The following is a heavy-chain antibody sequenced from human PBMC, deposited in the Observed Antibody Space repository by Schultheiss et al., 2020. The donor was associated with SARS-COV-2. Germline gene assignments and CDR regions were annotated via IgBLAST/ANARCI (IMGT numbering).Heavy chain of an antibody. Sequence: SETLSLTCSVYGGSFSGYYWSWIREPPGKGLECIGEINHSGSTNYNPSLKSRVTISVDTSKNPFSMTLSSVTATNTAVYYSERGQGGNQSYYFDYWCQGSLVNVYS. CDR1: GGSFSGYY. CDR3: ERGQGGNQSYYFDY. V-gene: IGHV4-34*01. CDR2: INHSGST. J-gene: IGHJ4*02. D-gene: IGHD4-23*01.